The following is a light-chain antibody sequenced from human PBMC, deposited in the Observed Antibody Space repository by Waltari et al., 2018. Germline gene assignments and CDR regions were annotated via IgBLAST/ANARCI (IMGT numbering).Light chain of an antibody. CDR2: RND. CDR1: CSHLVYHV. J-gene: IGLJ3*02. V-gene: IGLV1-44*01. Sequence: HSVLTHPPSASWTPGQRVTIPCSRPCSHLVYHVVNWYQQVPETAPNLHIYRNDLRPSGVPDRFPASKSGTSASLAISGLQSEDEAEYYCASWDDSLNGHWVFGGGTMVTVL. CDR3: ASWDDSLNGHWV.